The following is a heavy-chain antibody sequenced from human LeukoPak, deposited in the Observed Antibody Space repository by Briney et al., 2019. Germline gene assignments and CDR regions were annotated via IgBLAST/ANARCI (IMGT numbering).Heavy chain of an antibody. CDR3: ARDDSSGSWYFDL. CDR1: GFTFSTYA. J-gene: IGHJ2*01. D-gene: IGHD3-22*01. CDR2: ISSSGSST. Sequence: PGGSLRLSCAASGFTFSTYAMTWVRQTPGKGLECVSAISSSGSSTYYADSVKSRFTISRDNSKNTLYLQMNSLRAEDTAVYYCARDDSSGSWYFDLWGRGTLVTVSS. V-gene: IGHV3-23*01.